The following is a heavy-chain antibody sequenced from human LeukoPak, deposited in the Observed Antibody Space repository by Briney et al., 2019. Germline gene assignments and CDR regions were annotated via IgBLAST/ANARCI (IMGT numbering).Heavy chain of an antibody. V-gene: IGHV1-69*04. CDR1: GGTFSSYT. J-gene: IGHJ5*02. CDR3: ARDPSTTYYDILTGFDP. D-gene: IGHD3-9*01. CDR2: IIPILGIA. Sequence: SVKVSCKASGGTFSSYTISWVRQAPGQGLEWMGRIIPILGIANYAQKFQGRVTITAHKSTSTAYMELSSLRSEDTAVYYCARDPSTTYYDILTGFDPWGQGTLVTVSS.